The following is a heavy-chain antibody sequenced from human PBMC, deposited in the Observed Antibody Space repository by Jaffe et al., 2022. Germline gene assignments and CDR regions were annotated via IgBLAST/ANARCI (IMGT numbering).Heavy chain of an antibody. D-gene: IGHD4-17*01. CDR3: ARRGVKTVTTMYDAFDI. V-gene: IGHV4-34*01. CDR2: INHSGST. Sequence: QVQLQQWGAGLLKPSETLSLTCAVYGGSFSGYYWSWIRQPPGKGLEWIGEINHSGSTNYNPSLKSRVTISVDTSKNQFSLKLSSVTAADTAVYYCARRGVKTVTTMYDAFDIWGQGTMVTVSS. CDR1: GGSFSGYY. J-gene: IGHJ3*02.